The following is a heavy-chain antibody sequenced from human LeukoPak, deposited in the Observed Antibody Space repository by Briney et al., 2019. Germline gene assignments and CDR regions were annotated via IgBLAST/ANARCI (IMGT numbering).Heavy chain of an antibody. J-gene: IGHJ4*02. V-gene: IGHV3-15*01. Sequence: PGGSLRLSCAGSGFIFSDAWIDWVRRAPGKGLEWVGRIKNKVDGETRDYAAPVKGRFTISRDDSKNTAYLHMNSLKTEDTAVYYCTTRGGLGYWGQGTLVTVSS. CDR1: GFIFSDAW. CDR3: TTRGGLGY. CDR2: IKNKVDGETR. D-gene: IGHD2-15*01.